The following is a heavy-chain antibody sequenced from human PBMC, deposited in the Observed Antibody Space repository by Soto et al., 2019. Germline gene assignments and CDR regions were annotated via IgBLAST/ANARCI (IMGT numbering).Heavy chain of an antibody. J-gene: IGHJ4*02. CDR1: GLTFSDYA. CDR2: VSGRGNET. Sequence: GGSLRLSCAASGLTFSDYAMTWVRQAPGKGLEWVSVVSGRGNETYYADSVKGRFTISRDNAKNTLYLQMKSLRVEDTAVYYCVGDGNNWNDFDYWDQGTLVTVSS. CDR3: VGDGNNWNDFDY. D-gene: IGHD1-20*01. V-gene: IGHV3-23*01.